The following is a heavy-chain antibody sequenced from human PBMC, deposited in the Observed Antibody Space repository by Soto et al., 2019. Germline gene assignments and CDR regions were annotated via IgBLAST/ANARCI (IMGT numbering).Heavy chain of an antibody. V-gene: IGHV4-4*07. J-gene: IGHJ5*02. CDR3: LRDGTKTLRDWFDP. CDR2: IYATVTT. D-gene: IGHD1-1*01. Sequence: QVQLQESGPGLVKPSETLSLTCTFSGASISGFYLSWIRKYAGKGLEWIGRIYATVTTDYNPSLKSRVMMSVDTSKKQFYLKLRSVTAADTAVYYFLRDGTKTLRDWFDPWGQGISVTVSS. CDR1: GASISGFY.